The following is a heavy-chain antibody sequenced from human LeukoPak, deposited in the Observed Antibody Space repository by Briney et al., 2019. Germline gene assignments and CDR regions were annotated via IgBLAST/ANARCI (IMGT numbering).Heavy chain of an antibody. CDR3: AKPQHYGRGDFDY. J-gene: IGHJ4*02. Sequence: GGSLRLSCAASGFNFDDYAMGWVGRAPGRGLEWVSLISGDGGITYYADFVKGRFTISRDNSKNSLYLQMNSLRTEDTALYYCAKPQHYGRGDFDYWGQGTLVTVSS. CDR1: GFNFDDYA. V-gene: IGHV3-43*02. D-gene: IGHD3-10*01. CDR2: ISGDGGIT.